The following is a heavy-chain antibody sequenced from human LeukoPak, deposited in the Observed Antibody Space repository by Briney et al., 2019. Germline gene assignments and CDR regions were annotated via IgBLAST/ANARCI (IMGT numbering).Heavy chain of an antibody. Sequence: GASVKVSCKASGYTFTSYDINWVRQATGQGLEWMGWMNPNSGNTGYAQKFQGRVTMTRNTSISTAYMELCSLRSEDTAVYYCARGNRPRGLGYYYGMDVWGQGTTVTVSS. D-gene: IGHD1-14*01. V-gene: IGHV1-8*01. CDR2: MNPNSGNT. CDR1: GYTFTSYD. J-gene: IGHJ6*02. CDR3: ARGNRPRGLGYYYGMDV.